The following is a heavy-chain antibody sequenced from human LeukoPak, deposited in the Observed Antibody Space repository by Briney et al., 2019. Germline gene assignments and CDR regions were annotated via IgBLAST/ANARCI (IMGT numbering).Heavy chain of an antibody. CDR2: ISGSGGST. CDR3: AKAGYSSSWYWFDP. V-gene: IGHV3-23*01. J-gene: IGHJ5*02. CDR1: GFTFSSYT. D-gene: IGHD6-13*01. Sequence: GGSLRLSCAASGFTFSSYTMSWVRQAPGKGLEWVSAISGSGGSTYYADSVKGRFTISRDNSKNTLYLQMNSLRAEDTAVYYCAKAGYSSSWYWFDPWGQGTLVTVSS.